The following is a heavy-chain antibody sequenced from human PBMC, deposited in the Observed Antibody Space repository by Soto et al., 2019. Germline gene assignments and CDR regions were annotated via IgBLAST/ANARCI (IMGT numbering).Heavy chain of an antibody. Sequence: SETLSLTCTVSGGSISSYYWSWIRQPPGKGLEWIGYIYYSGSTNYNPSLKSRVTISVDTSKNQFSLKLSSVTAADTAVYYCARVHLGQVESLAFDIWGQGTMVTVSS. J-gene: IGHJ3*02. V-gene: IGHV4-59*01. CDR2: IYYSGST. CDR1: GGSISSYY. CDR3: ARVHLGQVESLAFDI.